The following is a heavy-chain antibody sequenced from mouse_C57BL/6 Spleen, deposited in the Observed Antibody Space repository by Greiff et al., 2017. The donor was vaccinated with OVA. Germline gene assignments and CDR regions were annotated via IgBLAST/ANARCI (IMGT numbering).Heavy chain of an antibody. V-gene: IGHV5-17*01. CDR2: ISSGSSTI. D-gene: IGHD1-1*01. J-gene: IGHJ2*01. CDR1: GFTFSDYG. CDR3: ASPGVVANYFDY. Sequence: EVKLMESGGGLVKPGGSLKLSCAASGFTFSDYGMHWVRQAPEKGLEWVAYISSGSSTIYYADTVKGRFTISRDNAKNTLFLQMTSLRSEDTAMYYCASPGVVANYFDYWGQGTTLTVSS.